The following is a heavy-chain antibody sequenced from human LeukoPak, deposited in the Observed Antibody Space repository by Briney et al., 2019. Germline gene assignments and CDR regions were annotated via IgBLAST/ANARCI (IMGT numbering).Heavy chain of an antibody. D-gene: IGHD4-23*01. CDR3: ARDRGYSSFDY. CDR2: INQDVSET. CDR1: GFTFSSYW. V-gene: IGHV3-7*01. J-gene: IGHJ4*02. Sequence: PGGSLRLSCAASGFTFSSYWMSWVRQAPGNGLEWVANINQDVSETNYVDSVKGRFTISRDNAKNSLYLQMTSLRVEDTAVYYCARDRGYSSFDYWGQGTLVTVSS.